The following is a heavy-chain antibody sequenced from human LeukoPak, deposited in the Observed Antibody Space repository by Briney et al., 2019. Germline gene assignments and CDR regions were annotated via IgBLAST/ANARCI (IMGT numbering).Heavy chain of an antibody. V-gene: IGHV4-4*07. CDR1: GGSISSYY. CDR2: IYTSGST. CDR3: ARDAGYCSSTSCYKVFDY. Sequence: NPSETLSLTCTVSGGSISSYYWSWIRQPAGKGLEWIGRIYTSGSTNYNPSLKSRVTMSVDTSKNQFSLKLSSVTAADTAVYYCARDAGYCSSTSCYKVFDYWGQGTLVTVSS. J-gene: IGHJ4*02. D-gene: IGHD2-2*01.